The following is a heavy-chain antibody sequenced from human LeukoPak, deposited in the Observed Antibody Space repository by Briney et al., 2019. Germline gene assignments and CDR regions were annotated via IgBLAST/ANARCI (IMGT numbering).Heavy chain of an antibody. V-gene: IGHV4-39*07. CDR2: IYYSGST. CDR1: AGSISSSTYS. Sequence: SETLSLTCTVSAGSISSSTYSWGWIRQPPGKGLEWIGSIYYSGSTYYNPSLKSRVTISVDTSKNQFSLKLSSVTAADTAVYYCARRGPRRWLQLPYYFDYWGQGTLVTVSS. J-gene: IGHJ4*02. D-gene: IGHD5-24*01. CDR3: ARRGPRRWLQLPYYFDY.